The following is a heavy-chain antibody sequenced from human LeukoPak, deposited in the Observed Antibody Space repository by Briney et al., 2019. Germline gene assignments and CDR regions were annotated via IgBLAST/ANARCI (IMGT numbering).Heavy chain of an antibody. Sequence: GGSLRLSCAASGFTFSSYEMNWVRQAPGKGLEWVSYISSSGSTIYYADSVKGRFTISRDNSHNTVSLQINSLRSEDTAVYYCAKDDGWGRFYHWGQGTLVTVSS. D-gene: IGHD3-16*01. CDR2: ISSSGSTI. V-gene: IGHV3-48*03. CDR3: AKDDGWGRFYH. CDR1: GFTFSSYE. J-gene: IGHJ1*01.